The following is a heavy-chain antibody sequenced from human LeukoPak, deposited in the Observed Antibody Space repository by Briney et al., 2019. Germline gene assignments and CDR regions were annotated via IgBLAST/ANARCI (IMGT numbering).Heavy chain of an antibody. CDR2: IYSGGST. J-gene: IGHJ6*02. V-gene: IGHV3-53*05. Sequence: GGSLRLSCAASGFTVSSNYMSWVRQAPGKGLEWVSVIYSGGSTYYADSVKGRFTISRDNSKNTLYLQMNSLRAEDTAVYYCAKDLRYFDWDSYGMDVWGQGTTVTVSS. CDR1: GFTVSSNY. D-gene: IGHD3-9*01. CDR3: AKDLRYFDWDSYGMDV.